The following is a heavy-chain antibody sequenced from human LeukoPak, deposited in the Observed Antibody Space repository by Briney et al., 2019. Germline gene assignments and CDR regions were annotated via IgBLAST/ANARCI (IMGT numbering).Heavy chain of an antibody. V-gene: IGHV3-33*01. J-gene: IGHJ4*02. CDR2: IWYDGSNK. CDR3: ARDRQLWFEYYFDY. CDR1: GFTFSSYG. D-gene: IGHD5-18*01. Sequence: GGSLRLSCAASGFTFSSYGMHWVRQAPGKGLEWVAVIWYDGSNKYYADSVKGRFTISRDNSKNTLYLQMNSLRAEDTAVYYCARDRQLWFEYYFDYWGQGTLVTVSS.